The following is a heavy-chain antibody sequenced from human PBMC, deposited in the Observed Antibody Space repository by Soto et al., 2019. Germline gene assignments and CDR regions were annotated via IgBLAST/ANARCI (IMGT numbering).Heavy chain of an antibody. D-gene: IGHD2-2*01. CDR2: INPGNGDT. V-gene: IGHV1-3*01. CDR1: GYSFTKYG. CDR3: ARTDCSSTSCYNYYYDGMDV. Sequence: ASVKVSCKTSGYSFTKYGLHWVRRAPGQRLEWMGWINPGNGDTKYSQKFQGRVTITRDTSATTAYMELSSLRSEDSAVFYCARTDCSSTSCYNYYYDGMDVWGQGTTVTVSS. J-gene: IGHJ6*02.